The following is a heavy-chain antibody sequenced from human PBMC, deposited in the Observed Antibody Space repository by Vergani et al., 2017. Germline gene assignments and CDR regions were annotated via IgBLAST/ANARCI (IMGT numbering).Heavy chain of an antibody. Sequence: QVQLVESGGGVVKPGRSLRLSCAASGFSFSSFGFHWVRQAPGKGLEWMAFIHYFVSNEYYIASVKGRFTISRDNSKNTLILQMNGLRADDTAVYYCARELGWATNICYFSCDFDYWGLGTLVSVSS. CDR2: IHYFVSNE. J-gene: IGHJ4*02. CDR1: GFSFSSFG. D-gene: IGHD2-21*02. V-gene: IGHV3-33*01. CDR3: ARELGWATNICYFSCDFDY.